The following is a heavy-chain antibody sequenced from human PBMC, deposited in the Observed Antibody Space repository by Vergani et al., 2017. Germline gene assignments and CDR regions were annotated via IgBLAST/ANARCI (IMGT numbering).Heavy chain of an antibody. CDR3: ARDHLEGTLYACDI. CDR2: IYYSGST. Sequence: QVQLQESGPGLVKPSETLSLTCTVSGGSISSYYWSWIRQPPGKGLEWIGYIYYSGSTNYNPSLKSRVTISVDTSKNQFSLKLSSVTAADTAVYYCARDHLEGTLYACDIWGQGTMVTVSS. CDR1: GGSISSYY. V-gene: IGHV4-59*01. J-gene: IGHJ3*02. D-gene: IGHD3-3*01.